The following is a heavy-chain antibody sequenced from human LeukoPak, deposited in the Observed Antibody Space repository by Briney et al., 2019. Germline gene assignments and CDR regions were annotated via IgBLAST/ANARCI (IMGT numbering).Heavy chain of an antibody. J-gene: IGHJ4*02. V-gene: IGHV1-46*01. CDR3: ARAGRLDYYDSSGYFYFDY. Sequence: GASVKVSCKASGYTFTSYYMHWVRQAPGQGPEWMGIINPSGGSTSYAQKFQGRVTMTRDTSTSTVYMELSSLRPEDTAVYYCARAGRLDYYDSSGYFYFDYWGQGTLVTVSS. CDR2: INPSGGST. CDR1: GYTFTSYY. D-gene: IGHD3-22*01.